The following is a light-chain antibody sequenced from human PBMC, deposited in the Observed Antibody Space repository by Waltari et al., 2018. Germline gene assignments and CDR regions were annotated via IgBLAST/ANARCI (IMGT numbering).Light chain of an antibody. CDR2: DVS. CDR3: SSYTRTTTLWV. CDR1: SSDVGAYNR. J-gene: IGLJ3*02. Sequence: QSALTQPASVSGSPGQSITISCTGTSSDVGAYNRVSWYQQHPGKAPKLIIFDVSKRPSGVSNRFPGSKSGDTASLSISGLQAEDEADYYCSSYTRTTTLWVFGGGTKLTVL. V-gene: IGLV2-14*03.